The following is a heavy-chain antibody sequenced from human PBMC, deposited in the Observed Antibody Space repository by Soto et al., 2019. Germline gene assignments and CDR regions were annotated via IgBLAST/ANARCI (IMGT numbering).Heavy chain of an antibody. D-gene: IGHD3-3*01. J-gene: IGHJ4*02. CDR1: GFTFDDYA. CDR3: AKGAVTSIFGCVDY. V-gene: IGHV3-9*01. CDR2: ISWNSGNI. Sequence: EVHLVESGGGLVQPGRSLRLSCTASGFTFDDYAMHWVRQVPGKGLEWVSSISWNSGNIVYADSVKGRFTISRDSANNSLFLQMSSLRTEDTALYYCAKGAVTSIFGCVDYWGQGTLVTVSS.